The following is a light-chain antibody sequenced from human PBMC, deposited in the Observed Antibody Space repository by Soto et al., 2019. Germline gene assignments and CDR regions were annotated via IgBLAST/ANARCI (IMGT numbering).Light chain of an antibody. J-gene: IGKJ1*01. Sequence: EIVMTQSPATLSVSPGERATLSRRASQSVSSDLAWYHQKPGQDPRLLIYGASTRATGIPARFSGSGSGTEFTLTVNSLQSEDFAVYYCQQYNAWPRTFGQGTKVDIK. CDR2: GAS. CDR1: QSVSSD. V-gene: IGKV3-15*01. CDR3: QQYNAWPRT.